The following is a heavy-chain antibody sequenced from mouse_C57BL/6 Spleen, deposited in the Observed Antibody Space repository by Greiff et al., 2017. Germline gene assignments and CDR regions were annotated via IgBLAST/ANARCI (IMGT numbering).Heavy chain of an antibody. CDR3: ARALYGYAMDY. V-gene: IGHV5-12*01. J-gene: IGHJ4*01. D-gene: IGHD1-1*02. CDR2: ISNGGGST. Sequence: EVKLMESGGGLVQPGGSLKLSCAASGFTFSDYYMYWVRQTPEKRLEWVAYISNGGGSTYYPDTVKGRFTISRDNAKNTLYLQMSRLKSEDTAMYYCARALYGYAMDYWGQGTSVTVSS. CDR1: GFTFSDYY.